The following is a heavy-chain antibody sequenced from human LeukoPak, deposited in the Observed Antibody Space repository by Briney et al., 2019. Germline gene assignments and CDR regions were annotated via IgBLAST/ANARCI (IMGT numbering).Heavy chain of an antibody. V-gene: IGHV3-30-3*01. D-gene: IGHD3-16*01. CDR2: IAYDGSNK. CDR1: GFTFRTYC. CDR3: ARHTGEGSHFQH. Sequence: PGGSLRLSCAASGFTFRTYCMHWVRQAPAKGLEWVAVIAYDGSNKYYADSVKGRFTISRDNSKSTLFLQMNSLRVEDTAVYYCARHTGEGSHFQHWGQGSLVTVSS. J-gene: IGHJ1*01.